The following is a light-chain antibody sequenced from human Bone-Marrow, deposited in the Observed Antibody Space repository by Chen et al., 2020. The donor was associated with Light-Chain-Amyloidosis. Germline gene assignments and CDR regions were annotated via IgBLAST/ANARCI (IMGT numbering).Light chain of an antibody. CDR2: AVS. V-gene: IGLV2-14*01. CDR1: SGDVGTYNY. J-gene: IGLJ1*01. CDR3: SSFTSSSSYV. Sequence: QSALTQPASVSGAPGPSITISCTCTSGDVGTYNYVSWYQQHPGKAPKVMIYAVSNSPSGVSNRFSGSKYGNTASLTTSGLQAEDEAEYYCSSFTSSSSYVFGPGTKVTVL.